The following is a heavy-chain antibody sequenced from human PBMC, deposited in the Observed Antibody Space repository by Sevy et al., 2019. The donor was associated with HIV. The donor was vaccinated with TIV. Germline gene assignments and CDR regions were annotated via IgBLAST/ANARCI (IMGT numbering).Heavy chain of an antibody. D-gene: IGHD6-6*01. CDR2: MLYDGSYE. CDR3: ARGMAALPGYYYGMDV. CDR1: GFSFSSYG. Sequence: GGSLRLSCAAFGFSFSSYGMHWVRQAPGKGPEWVAVMLYDGSYEYYADSVKGRFTISRDNPKNKLYLQMNSLRAEDTAVYYCARGMAALPGYYYGMDVWGQGTTVTVSS. J-gene: IGHJ6*02. V-gene: IGHV3-30*19.